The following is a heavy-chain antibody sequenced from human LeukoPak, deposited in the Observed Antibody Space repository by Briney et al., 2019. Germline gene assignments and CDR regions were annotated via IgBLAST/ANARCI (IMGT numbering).Heavy chain of an antibody. V-gene: IGHV1-69*05. CDR1: GGTFSSYA. J-gene: IGHJ4*02. Sequence: PVKVSCKASGGTFSSYAISWVRQAPGQGLEWMGRIIPIFGTANYAQKFQGRVTITTDKSTSTAYMELSSLRSEDTAVYYCARVPLDYYDSSDLDYWGQGTLVTVSS. CDR2: IIPIFGTA. D-gene: IGHD3-22*01. CDR3: ARVPLDYYDSSDLDY.